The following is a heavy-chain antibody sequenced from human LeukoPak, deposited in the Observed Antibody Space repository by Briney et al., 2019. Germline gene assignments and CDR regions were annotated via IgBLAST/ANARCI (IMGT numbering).Heavy chain of an antibody. CDR1: GFTFDNYG. J-gene: IGHJ3*02. CDR3: ARIDTYYYDSSGYYSAFDI. Sequence: RPGGSLRLSCAASGFTFDNYGMSWVRQAPGKGLEWVSGINWNGGSTGYADSVKGRFTTSRDNAKNSLYLQMNSLRAEDTALYYCARIDTYYYDSSGYYSAFDIWGQGTIVTVSS. D-gene: IGHD3-22*01. V-gene: IGHV3-20*04. CDR2: INWNGGST.